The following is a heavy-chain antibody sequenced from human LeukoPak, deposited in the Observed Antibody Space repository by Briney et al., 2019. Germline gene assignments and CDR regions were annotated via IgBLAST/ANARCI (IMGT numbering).Heavy chain of an antibody. CDR2: IYHSGST. CDR1: GGSISSGGYS. J-gene: IGHJ6*02. V-gene: IGHV4-30-2*02. CDR3: VRIFGYYQEAMDV. D-gene: IGHD3-3*01. Sequence: SQTLSLTCAVSGGSISSGGYSWSWIRQPPGKGLEWIGYIYHSGSTYYNPSLKSRVTISVDTSKNQFSLKLSSVTAADTAVYYCVRIFGYYQEAMDVWGPGITVTVSS.